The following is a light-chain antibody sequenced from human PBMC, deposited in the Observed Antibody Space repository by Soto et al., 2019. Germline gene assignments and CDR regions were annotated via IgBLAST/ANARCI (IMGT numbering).Light chain of an antibody. Sequence: EIPMTQSPSSLSASVGDRVTITCQASQDISNYLNWYQQKPGKAPKLLIFDASNVETGVPSRFSGSGSGTHFTFTIRSLQAEDIATYYCQQYEDLPLTFGGGTKVEI. CDR3: QQYEDLPLT. CDR2: DAS. J-gene: IGKJ4*01. CDR1: QDISNY. V-gene: IGKV1-33*01.